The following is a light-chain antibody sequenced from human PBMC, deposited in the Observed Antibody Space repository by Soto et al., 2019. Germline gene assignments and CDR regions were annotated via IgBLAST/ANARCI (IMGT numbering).Light chain of an antibody. CDR1: SSDIGAYNY. V-gene: IGLV2-14*03. Sequence: SGSPGQSITISCTGTSSDIGAYNYVSWYQQHPGKAPKLMIYDVNIRPSGVSNRFSGSKSGNTASLTISGLQAEDEADYYCTSWTTSTTMIFGGGTKVTVL. CDR3: TSWTTSTTMI. J-gene: IGLJ2*01. CDR2: DVN.